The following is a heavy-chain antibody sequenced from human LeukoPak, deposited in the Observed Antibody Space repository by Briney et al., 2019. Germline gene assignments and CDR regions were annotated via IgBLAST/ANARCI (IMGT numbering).Heavy chain of an antibody. V-gene: IGHV4-4*07. CDR3: ARRFRVSSGYHYFDY. J-gene: IGHJ4*02. Sequence: PSETLSLTCTVSGGSISSYYWNWIRQPAGKGLEWIGRIYTSGSTNYNPSLKSRVTMSVDTSKNQFSLKLSSVTAADTAVYYCARRFRVSSGYHYFDYWGQGTLVTVSS. CDR2: IYTSGST. D-gene: IGHD3-22*01. CDR1: GGSISSYY.